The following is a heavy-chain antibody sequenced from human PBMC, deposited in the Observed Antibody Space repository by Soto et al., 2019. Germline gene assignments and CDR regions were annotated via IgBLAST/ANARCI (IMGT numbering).Heavy chain of an antibody. J-gene: IGHJ5*02. CDR3: AREAVTGTVSFDP. Sequence: QVQLQQSGPGLVKPSETLSLTCSVSGGSVTSDSYYWSWIRQPPGKGLEWIGYIYQYTGSTNYNPSLRSRLTISVDTSKNQFSLILRSVTAADTAIYYCAREAVTGTVSFDPWGQGTLVTVSS. V-gene: IGHV4-61*01. CDR1: GGSVTSDSYY. D-gene: IGHD6-19*01. CDR2: IYQYTGST.